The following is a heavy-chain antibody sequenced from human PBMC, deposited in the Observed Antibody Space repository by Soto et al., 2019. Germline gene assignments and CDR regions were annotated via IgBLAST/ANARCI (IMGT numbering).Heavy chain of an antibody. CDR2: ISSGSYT. CDR3: ARGGGHIYPWDY. V-gene: IGHV3-11*06. Sequence: GGSLRLSCGASGFIFSDHDMSWIRQAPGKGLEWVSSISSGSYTNYADSVKGRFTVSRDNAKNSLYLQMNSLRADDTAIYYCARGGGHIYPWDYWGQGTLVAVSS. J-gene: IGHJ4*02. D-gene: IGHD3-16*01. CDR1: GFIFSDHD.